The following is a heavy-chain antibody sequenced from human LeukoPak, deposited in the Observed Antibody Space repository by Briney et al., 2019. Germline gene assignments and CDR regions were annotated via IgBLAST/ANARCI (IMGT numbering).Heavy chain of an antibody. CDR2: INAGNGDT. D-gene: IGHD6-6*01. CDR3: ARWINSSSSLDY. J-gene: IGHJ4*02. V-gene: IGHV1-3*01. CDR1: GYTFTDNT. Sequence: ASVKVSCKTSGYTFTDNTVHWVRQAPGQTLEWVGWINAGNGDTRYSQKFQGRVTVTRDTSANTAYMELSSLRSEDTAVYYCARWINSSSSLDYWGQGTLVTVSS.